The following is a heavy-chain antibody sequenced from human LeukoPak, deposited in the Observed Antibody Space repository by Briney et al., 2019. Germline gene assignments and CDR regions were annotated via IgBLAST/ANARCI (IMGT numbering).Heavy chain of an antibody. CDR3: ARDKDLYCSGGSCSVFDY. Sequence: GGSLRLSCAASGFTFSSYNMNWVRQAPGKGLEWVSSISSSSSYIYYADSVKGRFTISRHNAKNSLYLQMNSLRAEDTAVYYCARDKDLYCSGGSCSVFDYWGQGTLVTVSS. D-gene: IGHD2-15*01. V-gene: IGHV3-21*01. CDR2: ISSSSSYI. J-gene: IGHJ4*02. CDR1: GFTFSSYN.